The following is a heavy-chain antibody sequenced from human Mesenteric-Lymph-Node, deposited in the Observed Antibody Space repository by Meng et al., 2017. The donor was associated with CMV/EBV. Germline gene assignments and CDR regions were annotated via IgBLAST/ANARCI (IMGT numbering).Heavy chain of an antibody. CDR3: ARDKLPIAAAGTTFDL. V-gene: IGHV1-18*01. Sequence: SAFEPVGVSWVRQAPGQGLAWMGWISPYNGNRNYAQRFQDRLTMTTDTSTGTAFMELRSLRSDDTAVYYCARDKLPIAAAGTTFDLWGQGTLVTVSS. CDR1: SAFEPVG. J-gene: IGHJ5*02. D-gene: IGHD6-13*01. CDR2: ISPYNGNR.